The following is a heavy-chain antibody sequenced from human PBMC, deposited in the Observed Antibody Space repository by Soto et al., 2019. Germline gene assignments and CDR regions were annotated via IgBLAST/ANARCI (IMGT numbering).Heavy chain of an antibody. Sequence: PGGSLRLSCAASGFTFSSYAMSWVRQAPGKGLEWVSAISGSGGSTYYADSVKGRFTISRDNSKNTLYLQMNSLRAEDTAVYYCAKDHGRMTITGFVVLLHPFDAFDIWGQGTMVTVSS. CDR1: GFTFSSYA. D-gene: IGHD2-15*01. CDR3: AKDHGRMTITGFVVLLHPFDAFDI. CDR2: ISGSGGST. V-gene: IGHV3-23*01. J-gene: IGHJ3*02.